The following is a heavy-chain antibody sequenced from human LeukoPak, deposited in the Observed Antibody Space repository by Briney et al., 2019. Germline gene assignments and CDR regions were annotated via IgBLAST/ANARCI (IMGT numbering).Heavy chain of an antibody. D-gene: IGHD2-21*01. V-gene: IGHV4-39*07. J-gene: IGHJ6*03. CDR3: ARGDCSGSICYSPMDV. CDR2: IFYSGST. CDR1: SGSISTSNYY. Sequence: SETLSLTCTVSSGSISTSNYYWGWDRQPPGKALEWIVNIFYSGSTYYSPSLKSQFTISVDTSKNQFSLKVSSVTAADTAVYYCARGDCSGSICYSPMDVWGTGTTVTVSS.